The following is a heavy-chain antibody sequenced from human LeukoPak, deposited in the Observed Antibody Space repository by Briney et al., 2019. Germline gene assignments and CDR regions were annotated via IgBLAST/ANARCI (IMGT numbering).Heavy chain of an antibody. Sequence: GASVKVSCKASGYTFTSYYIHWVRQAPGQGLEWMGIINPSGGSATYAQKFQGRVTMTRDMSTRTLYMELSSLRSEDTAFYHCARVGDYSPRGWFDPWGQGTLVTVSS. J-gene: IGHJ5*02. CDR1: GYTFTSYY. CDR2: INPSGGSA. V-gene: IGHV1-46*01. CDR3: ARVGDYSPRGWFDP. D-gene: IGHD4-11*01.